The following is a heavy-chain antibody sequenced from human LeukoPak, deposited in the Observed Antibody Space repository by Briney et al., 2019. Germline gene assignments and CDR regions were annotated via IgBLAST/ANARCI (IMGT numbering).Heavy chain of an antibody. V-gene: IGHV3-30*02. D-gene: IGHD2-2*01. J-gene: IGHJ5*02. CDR2: IRYGGNDE. Sequence: GGSLRLSCAASGFTFSSNGMHWVRQAPGKGLEWVAFIRYGGNDERYADSVKGRFTISRDNSKNTLYLQMNSLRAEDTAVYYCARDPGYCSSTSCRTPWGQGTLVTVSS. CDR1: GFTFSSNG. CDR3: ARDPGYCSSTSCRTP.